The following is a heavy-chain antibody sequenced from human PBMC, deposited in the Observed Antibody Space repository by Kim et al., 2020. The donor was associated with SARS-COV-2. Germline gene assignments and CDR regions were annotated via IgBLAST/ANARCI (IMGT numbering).Heavy chain of an antibody. D-gene: IGHD4-17*01. CDR1: GFTFSSYA. Sequence: GALRLSCAASGFTFSSYAMHWVRQAPGKGLEWVAVISYDGSNKYYADSVKGRFTISRDNSKNTLYLQMNSLRAEDTAVYYCARFAYGDTDFDYWGQGTLVTVSS. J-gene: IGHJ4*02. V-gene: IGHV3-30*04. CDR3: ARFAYGDTDFDY. CDR2: ISYDGSNK.